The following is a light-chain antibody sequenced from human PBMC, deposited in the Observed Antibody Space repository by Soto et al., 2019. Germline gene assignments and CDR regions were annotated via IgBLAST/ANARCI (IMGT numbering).Light chain of an antibody. J-gene: IGKJ1*01. V-gene: IGKV1-9*01. CDR2: AAA. CDR1: EDILSH. Sequence: DIALPQSPSFLSGSVGDRVTITCRASEDILSHLAWYQQKPGQAPNLLIYAAAYLQSGFPSRFSGSRSGTEFTLTITSLQPEDFAAYYCQQVKSYPRTFGQGTKVDIK. CDR3: QQVKSYPRT.